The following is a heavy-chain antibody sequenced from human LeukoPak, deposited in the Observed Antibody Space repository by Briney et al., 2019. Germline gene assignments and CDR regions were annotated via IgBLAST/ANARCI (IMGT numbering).Heavy chain of an antibody. V-gene: IGHV1-69*05. CDR3: ARDRRYSSSWPGDFDL. D-gene: IGHD6-13*01. CDR1: GDTDSSYA. Sequence: ASVKVSCKASGDTDSSYAISWVRQAPGQGLEWMGGIIPMFGTANYAQKFQGRVTITTDESTSTAYMALSSLRSEDTAVYYCARDRRYSSSWPGDFDLWGRGTLVTVSS. J-gene: IGHJ2*01. CDR2: IIPMFGTA.